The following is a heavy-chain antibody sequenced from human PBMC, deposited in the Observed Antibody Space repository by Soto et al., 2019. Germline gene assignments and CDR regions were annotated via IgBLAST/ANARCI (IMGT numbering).Heavy chain of an antibody. CDR2: ISAYNGNT. D-gene: IGHD3-3*01. CDR3: ARDYYYDFWSGYPTGAFDI. V-gene: IGHV1-18*01. CDR1: GYTFTSYG. J-gene: IGHJ3*02. Sequence: SVKVSCKASGYTFTSYGISWVRQAPVQGLEWMGWISAYNGNTNYAQKLQGRVTMTTDTSTSTAYMELRSLRSDDTAVYYCARDYYYDFWSGYPTGAFDIWGQGTMVTVSS.